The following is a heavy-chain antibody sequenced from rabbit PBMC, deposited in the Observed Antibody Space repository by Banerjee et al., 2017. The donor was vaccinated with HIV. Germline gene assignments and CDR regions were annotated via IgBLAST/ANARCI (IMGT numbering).Heavy chain of an antibody. V-gene: IGHV1S45*01. D-gene: IGHD6-1*01. CDR3: ARWSDGRVTYGTYNL. J-gene: IGHJ4*01. CDR1: GFTLSSSYY. CDR2: IVAGSSGST. Sequence: QEQLVESGGGLVQPEGSLTLTCKASGFTLSSSYYMCWVRQAPGKGLEWIGCIVAGSSGSTYYASWAKGRFTISKTSSTTVTLQMTSLTAADTATYFCARWSDGRVTYGTYNLWGPGTLVTVS.